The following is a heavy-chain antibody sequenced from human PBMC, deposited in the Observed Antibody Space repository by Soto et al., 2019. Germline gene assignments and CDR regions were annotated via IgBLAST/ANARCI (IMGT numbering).Heavy chain of an antibody. CDR3: AREGIKGKGYDFWSGYNYYYMDV. D-gene: IGHD3-3*01. J-gene: IGHJ6*03. CDR2: INAGNGNT. V-gene: IGHV1-3*01. CDR1: GYTFTSYA. Sequence: ASVKVSCKASGYTFTSYAMHWVRQAPGQRLEWMGWINAGNGNTKYSQKFQGRVTITRDTSASTAYMELSSLRSEDTAVYYCAREGIKGKGYDFWSGYNYYYMDVWGKGTTVMVSS.